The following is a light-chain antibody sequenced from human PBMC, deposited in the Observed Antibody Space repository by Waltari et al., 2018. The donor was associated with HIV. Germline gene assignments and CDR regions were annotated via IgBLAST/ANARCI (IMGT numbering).Light chain of an antibody. CDR3: GTWDASLSAVV. CDR1: TSTIGDNY. CDR2: DND. V-gene: IGLV1-51*01. Sequence: QSVLTQPPSVSAAPGPTVPISCSGSTSTIGDNYVYWYQQLPGTAPKLLIYDNDKRPSGIPDRFSGSKSGTSATLGITGLQTGDEADHYCGTWDASLSAVVFGGGTKLTVL. J-gene: IGLJ2*01.